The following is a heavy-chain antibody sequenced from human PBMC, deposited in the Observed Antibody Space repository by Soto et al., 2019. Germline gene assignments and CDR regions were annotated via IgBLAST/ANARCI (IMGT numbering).Heavy chain of an antibody. V-gene: IGHV4-38-2*01. CDR2: IYHSGST. J-gene: IGHJ4*02. D-gene: IGHD6-6*01. CDR3: ASGEYSSSSGYFDY. Sequence: SDTLSLTCAVSGYSISSGYYWGWIRQPPGKGLEWIGSIYHSGSTYYNPALKSRVTISVDTSKNQFSLKLSSVTAADTAVYYCASGEYSSSSGYFDYWGQGTLVT. CDR1: GYSISSGYY.